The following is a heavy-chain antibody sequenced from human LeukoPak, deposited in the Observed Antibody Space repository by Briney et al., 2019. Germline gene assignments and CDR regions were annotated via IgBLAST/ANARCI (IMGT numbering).Heavy chain of an antibody. V-gene: IGHV3-9*01. J-gene: IGHJ6*03. D-gene: IGHD5-18*01. CDR2: ISWNSGSI. Sequence: GRSLRLSCAASGFTFDDYAMHWVRQAPGKGLEWVSGISWNSGSIGYADSVKGRFTISRDNAKNSLYLQLNSLRAEDTALYYCAKDRYSYGYYLYYYYMDVWGKGTTVTVSS. CDR1: GFTFDDYA. CDR3: AKDRYSYGYYLYYYYMDV.